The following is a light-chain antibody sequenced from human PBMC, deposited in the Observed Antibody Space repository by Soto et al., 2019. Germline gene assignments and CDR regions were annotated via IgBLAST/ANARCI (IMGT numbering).Light chain of an antibody. CDR3: QQYRT. V-gene: IGKV1-5*03. CDR2: KAS. Sequence: DIQMTQSPSTLSASVGDRVTTTCRASQSISSWLAWYQQKPGKAPKLLIYKASSLESGVPSRFSGSGSGTEFTLTISSLQPDDFATYYCQQYRTFGQGTKV. J-gene: IGKJ1*01. CDR1: QSISSW.